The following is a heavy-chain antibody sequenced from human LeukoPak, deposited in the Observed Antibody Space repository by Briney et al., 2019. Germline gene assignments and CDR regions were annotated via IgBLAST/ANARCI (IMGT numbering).Heavy chain of an antibody. D-gene: IGHD6-13*01. CDR3: ARGGGYISSWSYFDY. J-gene: IGHJ4*02. CDR1: GFTFSSYE. V-gene: IGHV3-48*03. Sequence: GGSLRLSCSASGFTFSSYEMNWVRQAPGKGLEWVSYISSTGTTIYYADSVRGQFTISRGNAENSLYLQMNSLRAEDTAVYYCARGGGYISSWSYFDYWGQGTLVTVSS. CDR2: ISSTGTTI.